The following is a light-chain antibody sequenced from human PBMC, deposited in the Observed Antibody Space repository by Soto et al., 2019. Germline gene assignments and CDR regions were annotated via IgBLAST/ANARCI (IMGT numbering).Light chain of an antibody. CDR2: GAS. CDR3: QQYGSSPKT. CDR1: QSVSSIY. Sequence: IVLTQSPGTLSLSPGERATLSCRASQSVSSIYLAWYQQKPGQAPRLLIYGASSRATGIPDRFSGSGSGTDFTLTISRLEPEDFAVYYCQQYGSSPKTFGQGTKV. V-gene: IGKV3-20*01. J-gene: IGKJ1*01.